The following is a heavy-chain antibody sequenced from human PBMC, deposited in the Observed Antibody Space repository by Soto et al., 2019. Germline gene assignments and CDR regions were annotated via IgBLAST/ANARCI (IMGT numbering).Heavy chain of an antibody. D-gene: IGHD4-17*01. J-gene: IGHJ6*02. CDR2: ITTSGSSK. V-gene: IGHV3-48*03. Sequence: HPGGSLRLSCEASGFTFSFYEMSWVRQAPGKGLEWVSYITTSGSSKYYADSVKGRFTISRDNAENSVYLQMNSLRAEDTAVYYCARDGYGDPYYYYGMDVWGQGTTVTVSS. CDR3: ARDGYGDPYYYYGMDV. CDR1: GFTFSFYE.